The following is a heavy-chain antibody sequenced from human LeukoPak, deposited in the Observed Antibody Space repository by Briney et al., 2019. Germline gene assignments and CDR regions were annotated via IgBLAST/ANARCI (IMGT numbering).Heavy chain of an antibody. CDR3: ARDYCSSTSCYLNWFDP. D-gene: IGHD2-2*01. CDR2: IYYSGST. Sequence: PSQTLSLTCTASGGSISSGDYYWSWIRQPPGKGLEWIGYIYYSGSTYYNPSLKSRVTISVDTSRNQFSLKLSSVTAADTAVYYCARDYCSSTSCYLNWFDPWGQGTLVTVSS. V-gene: IGHV4-30-4*08. J-gene: IGHJ5*02. CDR1: GGSISSGDYY.